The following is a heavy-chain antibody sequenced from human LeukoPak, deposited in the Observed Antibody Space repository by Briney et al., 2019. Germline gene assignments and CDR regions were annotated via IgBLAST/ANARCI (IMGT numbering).Heavy chain of an antibody. CDR1: GYTFTSYH. J-gene: IGHJ6*03. V-gene: IGHV1-46*01. CDR3: ARDVGVAVYYMDV. Sequence: ASVKVSCKASGYTFTSYHMHWVRQAPGQGLEWMGIINPSGGSTSYAQKFQGGVSMTRDTSTSTVYMELSSLRSEDTAVYYCARDVGVAVYYMDVWGKGTTVTVSS. CDR2: INPSGGST. D-gene: IGHD2-15*01.